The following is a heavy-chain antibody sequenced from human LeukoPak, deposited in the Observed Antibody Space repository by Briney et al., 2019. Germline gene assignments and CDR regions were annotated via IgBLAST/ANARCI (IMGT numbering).Heavy chain of an antibody. Sequence: GGSLRLSCAASGYTFSSYGMHWVRQAPGKGLEWVALISYDGSNNHYADSVKGRFTISRDDSKNTLYLQMNSLRAEDTAVYYCARVGLGWLRLDAFDIWGQGTMVTVSS. D-gene: IGHD5-12*01. CDR2: ISYDGSNN. CDR1: GYTFSSYG. J-gene: IGHJ3*02. V-gene: IGHV3-30*03. CDR3: ARVGLGWLRLDAFDI.